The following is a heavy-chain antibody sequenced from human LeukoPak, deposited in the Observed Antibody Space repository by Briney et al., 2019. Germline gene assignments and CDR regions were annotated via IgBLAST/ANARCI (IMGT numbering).Heavy chain of an antibody. CDR2: ISGSGVGT. CDR3: AKEWLRFEYYYMDV. CDR1: VFTFSSYG. D-gene: IGHD5-12*01. V-gene: IGHV3-23*01. Sequence: GGSLRLSCAASVFTFSSYGMSWVRQAPGKELEWVSSISGSGVGTYYADSVKGRFTISRDNSKNTLYLQMNSLRAEDTAVYYCAKEWLRFEYYYMDVWGKGTTVTISS. J-gene: IGHJ6*03.